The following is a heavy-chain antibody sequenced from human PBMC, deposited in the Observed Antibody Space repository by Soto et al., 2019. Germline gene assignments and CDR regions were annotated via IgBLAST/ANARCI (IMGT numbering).Heavy chain of an antibody. D-gene: IGHD3-3*01. J-gene: IGHJ3*02. Sequence: PGGSLRLSCAASGFIFSSFEMTWVRQAPGKGLEWVAYINSRGSTVYYADSVRGRFTVSRDNAKNSMYLQLNNLRPEDTAVYYCARDFETRFLEYLYAFDIWGQGTVVTVSS. V-gene: IGHV3-48*03. CDR3: ARDFETRFLEYLYAFDI. CDR1: GFIFSSFE. CDR2: INSRGSTV.